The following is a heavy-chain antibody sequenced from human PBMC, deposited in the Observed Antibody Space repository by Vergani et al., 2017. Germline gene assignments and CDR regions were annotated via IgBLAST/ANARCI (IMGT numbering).Heavy chain of an antibody. D-gene: IGHD2-15*01. CDR3: ARQDIVVGQEIDY. CDR1: GGSISSSSYY. J-gene: IGHJ4*02. V-gene: IGHV4-39*01. CDR2: TYYSGST. Sequence: QLQLQESGPGLVKPSETLSLTCTVSGGSISSSSYYWGWIRQPPGKGLEWIGCTYYSGSTYYNPSLKSRVTISVDTSKKQFSLMLSSVTAADTAVYYCARQDIVVGQEIDYWGQGTLVTVSS.